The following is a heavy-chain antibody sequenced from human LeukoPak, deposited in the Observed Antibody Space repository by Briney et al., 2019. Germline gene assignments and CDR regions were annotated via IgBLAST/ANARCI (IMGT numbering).Heavy chain of an antibody. CDR1: GGSFSGYY. Sequence: PSETLSLTCAVYGGSFSGYYWSWIRQPPGKGLEWIGEINHSGSTNYNPSLKSRVTISVGTSKNQFSLKLSSVTAADTAVYYCARTLFNHGDYEVYFDYWGQGTLVTVSS. D-gene: IGHD4-17*01. CDR2: INHSGST. V-gene: IGHV4-34*01. J-gene: IGHJ4*02. CDR3: ARTLFNHGDYEVYFDY.